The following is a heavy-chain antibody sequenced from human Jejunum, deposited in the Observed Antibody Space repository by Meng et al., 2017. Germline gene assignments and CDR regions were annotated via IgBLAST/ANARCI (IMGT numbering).Heavy chain of an antibody. CDR3: ARDNWGSIDY. D-gene: IGHD7-27*01. Sequence: VTLQESGPGLVRPSATLSLTCTVSGGFASRGSYYWTWVRQSPGKGLEWIGYNFDNGRTNYNPSLKSRVTMSVDTSRNQFSLKLSSVTAADTAVYYCARDNWGSIDYWGQGVLVTVSS. V-gene: IGHV4-61*01. CDR2: NFDNGRT. J-gene: IGHJ4*02. CDR1: GGFASRGSYY.